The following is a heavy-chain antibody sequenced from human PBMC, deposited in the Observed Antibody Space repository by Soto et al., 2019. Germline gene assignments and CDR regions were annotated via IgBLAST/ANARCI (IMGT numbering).Heavy chain of an antibody. Sequence: VSVKVSSKASGYTFTSYDINWVRQATGQGLEWMGWMNPNSGNTGYAQKFQGRVTMTRNTSISTAYMELSSLRSEDTAVYYCARDFYCSGGSCDTGGFDYWGQGTLVTVSS. CDR2: MNPNSGNT. CDR3: ARDFYCSGGSCDTGGFDY. J-gene: IGHJ4*02. D-gene: IGHD2-15*01. CDR1: GYTFTSYD. V-gene: IGHV1-8*01.